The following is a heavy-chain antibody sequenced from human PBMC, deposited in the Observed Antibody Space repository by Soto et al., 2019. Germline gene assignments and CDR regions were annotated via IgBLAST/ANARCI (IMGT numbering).Heavy chain of an antibody. Sequence: PGESLKISCEGSGYTFNNYWIAWVRQMPGKGLEWMGIIYPDDSDTRYGPSFEGQVRISADKSITTAYLQWHSLKASDTAIYYCARHSRIHFDSTDYWGQGTLVTVS. CDR2: IYPDDSDT. V-gene: IGHV5-51*01. J-gene: IGHJ4*02. CDR1: GYTFNNYW. CDR3: ARHSRIHFDSTDY.